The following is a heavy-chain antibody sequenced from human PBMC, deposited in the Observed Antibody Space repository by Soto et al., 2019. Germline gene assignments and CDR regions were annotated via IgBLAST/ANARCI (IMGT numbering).Heavy chain of an antibody. J-gene: IGHJ4*02. CDR2: INPASAST. Sequence: QVQLVQSGAEVKKPGASVKVSCRTSGYTFKHYYIHWVRQAPGQGLEWLGIINPASASTNYAQEFQDRVTLTMDTSTTTVYTELSGLRAEDTAIFYCARDLAAGDHWGQGTLVTVSS. V-gene: IGHV1-46*02. CDR3: ARDLAAGDH. CDR1: GYTFKHYY. D-gene: IGHD6-13*01.